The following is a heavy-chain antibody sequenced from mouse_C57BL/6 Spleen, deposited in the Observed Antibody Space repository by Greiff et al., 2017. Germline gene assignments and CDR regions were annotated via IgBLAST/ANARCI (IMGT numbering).Heavy chain of an antibody. V-gene: IGHV1-52*01. J-gene: IGHJ4*01. D-gene: IGHD2-1*01. CDR3: AREGGNYYAMDY. CDR1: GYTFTSYW. Sequence: QVQLQQPGAELVRPGSSVKLSCKASGYTFTSYWMHWVKQRPIQGLEWIGNIDPSDSETHYNQKFKDKATLTVDESSSTAYMQLSSLTSEDSAVYYCAREGGNYYAMDYWGQGTSVTVSS. CDR2: IDPSDSET.